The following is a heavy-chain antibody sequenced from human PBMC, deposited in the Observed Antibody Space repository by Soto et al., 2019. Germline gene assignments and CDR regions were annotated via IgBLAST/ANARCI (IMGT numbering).Heavy chain of an antibody. Sequence: GRSLRLSCAASRFTFSSYEMHWVRQAPGKGLEWISYITSTGSGTHYADSVKCRFTMSRDNTKNSTSLQMSSLRAEDTAVYYCVRDRHEPLATDALRLANWGQGTQGTVSS. CDR1: RFTFSSYE. J-gene: IGHJ4*02. D-gene: IGHD4-17*01. V-gene: IGHV3-48*03. CDR3: VRDRHEPLATDALRLAN. CDR2: ITSTGSGT.